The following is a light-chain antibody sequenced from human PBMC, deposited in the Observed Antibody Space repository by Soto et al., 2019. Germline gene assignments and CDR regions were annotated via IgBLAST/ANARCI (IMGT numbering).Light chain of an antibody. CDR1: QSISTY. CDR2: AAS. Sequence: DLQMTQSPSYLSASVGDRVTITCRASQSISTYVNWYQQKPGKAPQFLIHAASSLQGGVPSRFSGSGSGTDFTLTISSLHPEDFATYYCQQSYSIPYVFGQATKLEIE. V-gene: IGKV1-39*01. J-gene: IGKJ2*01. CDR3: QQSYSIPYV.